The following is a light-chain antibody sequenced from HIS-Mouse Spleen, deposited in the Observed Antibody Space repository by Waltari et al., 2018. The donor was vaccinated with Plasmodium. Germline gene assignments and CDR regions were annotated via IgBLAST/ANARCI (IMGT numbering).Light chain of an antibody. CDR1: SSAVGSYKL. V-gene: IGLV2-23*03. CDR3: CSYAGSSTFVV. CDR2: EGS. J-gene: IGLJ2*01. Sequence: QSVLTPPASVSGSPGQSITIPCTGTSSAVGSYKLVSWYQQHPGKAPQLMIYEGSKRPSGVSNRFSGSKSGNTASLTISGLQAEDEADYYCCSYAGSSTFVVFGGGTKLTVL.